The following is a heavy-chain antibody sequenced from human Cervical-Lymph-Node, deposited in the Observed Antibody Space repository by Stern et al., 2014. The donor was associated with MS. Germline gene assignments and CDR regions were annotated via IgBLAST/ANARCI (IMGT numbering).Heavy chain of an antibody. Sequence: QVQLQESGPGLVKPSQTLSLTCTVSGGSLSSGGYYWSWLRQHPGQGLEWIGYIYYSGSTYSNPSLTRRAPISVDTSNTPFSLNLSSVTAADTAVYYCARERFTDAFDIWGQGTMVTVSS. CDR1: GGSLSSGGYY. J-gene: IGHJ3*02. D-gene: IGHD3-10*01. V-gene: IGHV4-31*03. CDR3: ARERFTDAFDI. CDR2: IYYSGST.